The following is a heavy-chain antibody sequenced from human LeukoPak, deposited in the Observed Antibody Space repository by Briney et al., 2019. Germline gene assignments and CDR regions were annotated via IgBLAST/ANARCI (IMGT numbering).Heavy chain of an antibody. CDR3: ASSSTSSLLYYGMDV. V-gene: IGHV1-69*13. CDR1: GGTFSSYA. J-gene: IGHJ6*02. D-gene: IGHD2-2*01. CDR2: IIPIFGTA. Sequence: ASAKVSCKASGGTFSSYAISWVRQAPGQGLEWMGGIIPIFGTANYAQKFQGRVTITADESTSTAYMELSSLRSEDTAVYYCASSSTSSLLYYGMDVWGQGTTVTVSS.